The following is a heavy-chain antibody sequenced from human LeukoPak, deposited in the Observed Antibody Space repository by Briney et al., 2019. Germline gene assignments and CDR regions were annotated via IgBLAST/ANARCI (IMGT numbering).Heavy chain of an antibody. J-gene: IGHJ4*02. Sequence: GGSLRLSCAASKFTFNNYAMHWVRQAPGKGLEWVAFIRYDGSDKYYVDSVKGRFTISRDNSKNTLYLQMNSLRAEDTAVYYCARDLGVYSSSWNDYWGQGTLVTVSS. CDR3: ARDLGVYSSSWNDY. D-gene: IGHD6-13*01. V-gene: IGHV3-30*02. CDR2: IRYDGSDK. CDR1: KFTFNNYA.